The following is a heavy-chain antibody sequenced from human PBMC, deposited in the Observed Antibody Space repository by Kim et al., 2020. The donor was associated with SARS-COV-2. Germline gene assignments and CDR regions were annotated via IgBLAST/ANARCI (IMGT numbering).Heavy chain of an antibody. J-gene: IGHJ3*02. D-gene: IGHD3-9*01. CDR3: AKSNINTYYDILNGFLRAFDI. V-gene: IGHV3-23*01. Sequence: GGSLRLSCAASGFTFSSYAMSWVRQAPGKGLEWVSAISGSGGSTYYADSVKGRFTISRDNSKNTPYLQMNSLRAEDTAVYYCAKSNINTYYDILNGFLRAFDIWGQGTMLTASS. CDR1: GFTFSSYA. CDR2: ISGSGGST.